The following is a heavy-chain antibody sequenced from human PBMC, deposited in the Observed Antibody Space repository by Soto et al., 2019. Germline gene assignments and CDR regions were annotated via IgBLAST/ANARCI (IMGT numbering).Heavy chain of an antibody. Sequence: SVKVSCKASGGTFSSYAISWVRQAPGQGLEWMGGIIPIFGTANYAQKFQGRVTMTTDTSTTTAYMELKILRSADTALYFCAREATWVIPAARPSHFDSWGQGTLVTVYS. CDR1: GGTFSSYA. CDR3: AREATWVIPAARPSHFDS. J-gene: IGHJ4*02. V-gene: IGHV1-69*05. CDR2: IIPIFGTA. D-gene: IGHD2-2*01.